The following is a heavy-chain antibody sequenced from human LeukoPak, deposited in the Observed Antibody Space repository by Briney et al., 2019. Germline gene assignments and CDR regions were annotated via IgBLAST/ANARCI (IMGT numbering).Heavy chain of an antibody. CDR2: IGNDGSDT. Sequence: QPGGSLRLSCAASRFTFSSYWFHWVRQAPGKGLVWVSRIGNDGSDTIYADSVKGRFTISRDNAKSTLYLQMNSLRAEDTAVYYSARGGYAHAFDIWGQGTMVTVSS. CDR3: ARGGYAHAFDI. V-gene: IGHV3-74*01. CDR1: RFTFSSYW. J-gene: IGHJ3*02. D-gene: IGHD2-15*01.